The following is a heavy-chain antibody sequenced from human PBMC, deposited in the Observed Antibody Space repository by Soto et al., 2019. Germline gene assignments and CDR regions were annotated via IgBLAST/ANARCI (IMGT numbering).Heavy chain of an antibody. Sequence: PSETLSLTCAVYGGSFSGYYWSWIRQPPGKGLEWIGEINHSGGTNYNPSLKSRVTISVDTSKNQFSLKLSSVTAADTAVYYCARGAVNYYYYMDVCGKGTTVNVSS. J-gene: IGHJ6*03. CDR1: GGSFSGYY. CDR3: ARGAVNYYYYMDV. V-gene: IGHV4-34*01. D-gene: IGHD4-17*01. CDR2: INHSGGT.